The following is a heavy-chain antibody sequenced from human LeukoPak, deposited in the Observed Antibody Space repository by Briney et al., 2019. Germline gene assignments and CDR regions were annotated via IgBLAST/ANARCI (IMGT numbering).Heavy chain of an antibody. D-gene: IGHD3-9*01. CDR1: GYSISSNYY. V-gene: IGHV4-38-2*02. J-gene: IGHJ4*02. CDR2: IFHRGST. CDR3: ARLPYYDILTGFDY. Sequence: SSETLSLTCTVTGYSISSNYYWVWIRQPPGKGLEWIGSIFHRGSTYYNPSLRSRVTISVDTSKNQFSLKLSSVTAADTAVYYCARLPYYDILTGFDYWGQGTLVTVSS.